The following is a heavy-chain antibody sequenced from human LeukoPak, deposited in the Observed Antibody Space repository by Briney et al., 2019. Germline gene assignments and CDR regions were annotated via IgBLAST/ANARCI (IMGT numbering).Heavy chain of an antibody. J-gene: IGHJ4*02. CDR1: GYTFTSYG. D-gene: IGHD6-19*01. V-gene: IGHV1-8*03. CDR3: ARDKLWSTAVAVFDY. CDR2: MNPNSGNT. Sequence: GASVKVSCKASGYTFTSYGINWVRQATGQGLEWMGWMNPNSGNTGYAQKFQGRVTITRNTSISTAYMELSRLRSDDTAVYYCARDKLWSTAVAVFDYWGQGTLVTVSS.